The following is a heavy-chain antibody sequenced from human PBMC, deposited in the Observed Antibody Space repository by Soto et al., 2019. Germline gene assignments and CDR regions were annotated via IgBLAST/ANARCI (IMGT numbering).Heavy chain of an antibody. D-gene: IGHD1-1*01. CDR3: ARGYRFMDY. Sequence: SETLSLTYTVSGGYIRSYYWSWIRQPPGKGLEWIGYIHYSGSTNYNPSLKSRVTISVDTSNYQFSLNLTSVTAADTALYYCARGYRFMDYWGQGTLVTVSS. V-gene: IGHV4-59*01. J-gene: IGHJ4*02. CDR1: GGYIRSYY. CDR2: IHYSGST.